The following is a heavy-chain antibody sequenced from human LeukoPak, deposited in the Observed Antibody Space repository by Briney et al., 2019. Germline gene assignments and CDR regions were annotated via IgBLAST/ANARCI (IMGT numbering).Heavy chain of an antibody. V-gene: IGHV1-2*02. J-gene: IGHJ3*02. CDR2: INPNSGGT. Sequence: ASVKVSCKASGYTFTGYYMHWVRQAPGQGLEWMGWINPNSGGTNYAQKFQGRVTMTRDTSISTVYMELSSLRSEDTAVYYCARGGYYDSSVGRAFDIWGQGTMVTVSS. CDR1: GYTFTGYY. CDR3: ARGGYYDSSVGRAFDI. D-gene: IGHD3-22*01.